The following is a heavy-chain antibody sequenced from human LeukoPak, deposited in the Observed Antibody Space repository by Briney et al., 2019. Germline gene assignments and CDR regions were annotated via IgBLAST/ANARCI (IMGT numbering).Heavy chain of an antibody. CDR1: GFTFSTYP. CDR2: ISSGSGYI. V-gene: IGHV3-21*01. Sequence: PGGSLRLSCAASGFTFSTYPMNWARQAPGKGLEWVSSISSGSGYIYYADSVKGRFTIPRDNAKNSLYLQMNSLRAEDTAVYYCARGYGDYGKYYFDSWGQGTLVTVSS. J-gene: IGHJ4*02. CDR3: ARGYGDYGKYYFDS. D-gene: IGHD4-17*01.